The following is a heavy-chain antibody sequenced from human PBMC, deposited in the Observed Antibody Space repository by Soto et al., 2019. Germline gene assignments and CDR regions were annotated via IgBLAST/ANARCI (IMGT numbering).Heavy chain of an antibody. Sequence: ASVKVSCKASGYTFFSYGISWVRQAPGQGLEWMGWISTYNGNTNYAQRRQDRVTMTTDTSTRTAYMELRSLRSYDTAVYYCARKSSSSSWFDPWGQGTLVTVSS. J-gene: IGHJ5*02. CDR3: ARKSSSSSWFDP. CDR1: GYTFFSYG. D-gene: IGHD6-6*01. V-gene: IGHV1-18*01. CDR2: ISTYNGNT.